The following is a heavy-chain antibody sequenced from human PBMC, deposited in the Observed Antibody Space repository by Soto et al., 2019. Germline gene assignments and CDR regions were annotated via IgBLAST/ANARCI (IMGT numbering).Heavy chain of an antibody. D-gene: IGHD3-22*01. V-gene: IGHV4-39*01. CDR3: ARHPHYYDSSGYPAYALDI. Sequence: SQTLSLTCIVSGVSLSSSSYYCGWLRQHPGKGLEWIGSIYYSGSTYYNPSLKSRVTISVDTSKNQFSLKLSAVTAADTAVYYCARHPHYYDSSGYPAYALDIWGQRTMVTVSS. CDR1: GVSLSSSSYY. J-gene: IGHJ3*02. CDR2: IYYSGST.